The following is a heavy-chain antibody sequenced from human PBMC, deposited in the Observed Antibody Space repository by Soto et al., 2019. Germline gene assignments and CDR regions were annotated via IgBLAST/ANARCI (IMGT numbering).Heavy chain of an antibody. CDR2: ISFSGSS. V-gene: IGHV4-61*01. D-gene: IGHD3-10*01. Sequence: SETLSLTCTVSGASVSSGRYYWTWIRQPPGKGLEWLGYISFSGSSIYGPSVKSRLTLSVDTSKNEISLSLNSVTAADTAVYYGARHVVRGIMRLDPWGQGSLVTVSS. CDR3: ARHVVRGIMRLDP. J-gene: IGHJ5*02. CDR1: GASVSSGRYY.